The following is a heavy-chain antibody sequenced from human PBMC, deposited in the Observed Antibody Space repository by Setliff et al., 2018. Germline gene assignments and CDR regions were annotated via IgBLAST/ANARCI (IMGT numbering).Heavy chain of an antibody. D-gene: IGHD2-2*01. V-gene: IGHV4-31*03. CDR3: ARVARVVLSRNAFDI. CDR2: IYYSGST. CDR1: GGSISSGGYY. J-gene: IGHJ3*02. Sequence: PSETLSLTCTVSGGSISSGGYYWSWIRQHPGKGLEWIGYIYYSGSTYYNPSLKSRVTISVDTSKNQFSLKLSSVTAADTAVYYCARVARVVLSRNAFDIWGQGTMGTVS.